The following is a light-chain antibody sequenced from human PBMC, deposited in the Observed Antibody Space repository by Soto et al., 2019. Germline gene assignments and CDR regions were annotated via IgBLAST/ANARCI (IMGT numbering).Light chain of an antibody. V-gene: IGLV2-14*03. CDR3: SSYTSSSTWL. J-gene: IGLJ3*02. Sequence: QSALTQPASVSGSPGQSITISCTGTSSDVGAYNYVSWYQQHPGKAPKLMIYEVSNQPSGVSNRFSGSKSANTASLTISGRQAGDEADYYCSSYTSSSTWLFGGGTKLTVL. CDR2: EVS. CDR1: SSDVGAYNY.